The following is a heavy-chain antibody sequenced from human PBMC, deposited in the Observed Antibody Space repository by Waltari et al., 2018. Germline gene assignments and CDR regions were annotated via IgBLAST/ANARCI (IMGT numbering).Heavy chain of an antibody. D-gene: IGHD3-3*01. CDR2: GNPNSGAP. J-gene: IGHJ5*02. CDR1: GYSFINYE. CDR3: ARGRDVFANFDYNWFDP. V-gene: IGHV1-8*02. Sequence: QVQLVQSGAEVLRPGASVKVSCQASGYSFINYEINWVRPAAGQGLEWMGWGNPNSGAPAYAQRFQGRITMTWDTSISPAYMELSNLRSDDTAVLYCARGRDVFANFDYNWFDPWGQGTLVTVSS.